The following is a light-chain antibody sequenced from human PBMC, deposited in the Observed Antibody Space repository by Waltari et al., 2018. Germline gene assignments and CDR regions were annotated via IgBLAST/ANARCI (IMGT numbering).Light chain of an antibody. CDR3: QQYYSYPRT. J-gene: IGKJ1*01. CDR1: PGINPY. V-gene: IGKV1-8*01. Sequence: AIRMTQSPSSFSASTGDRVTITCRASPGINPYLAWYQHKPGKAPRLLIYAASTLQGGVPSRFSGSGSGTDFTLTISSLQSEDFATYYCQQYYSYPRTFGPGTKVEIK. CDR2: AAS.